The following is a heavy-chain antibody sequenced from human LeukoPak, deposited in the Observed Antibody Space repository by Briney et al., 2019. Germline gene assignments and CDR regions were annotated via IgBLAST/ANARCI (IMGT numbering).Heavy chain of an antibody. CDR1: GFTFSSYS. CDR2: ISSSSSYI. J-gene: IGHJ4*02. Sequence: GGSLRLSCAASGFTFSSYSMNWVRQAPGKGLEWVSSISSSSSYIYYADSVKGRFTISRDNAKNSLYLQMNSLRAEDTAVYYCASSLRWLQLIDYWGQGTLVTVSS. D-gene: IGHD5-24*01. V-gene: IGHV3-21*01. CDR3: ASSLRWLQLIDY.